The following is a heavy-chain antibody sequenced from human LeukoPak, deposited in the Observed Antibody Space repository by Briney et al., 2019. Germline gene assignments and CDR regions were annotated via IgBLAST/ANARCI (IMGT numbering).Heavy chain of an antibody. CDR1: GFTFSNYG. J-gene: IGHJ4*02. CDR2: ISGSGGGT. V-gene: IGHV3-23*01. CDR3: AKDPDGGYRVGFDY. D-gene: IGHD5/OR15-5a*01. Sequence: GGSLRLSCAASGFTFSNYGMHWVRQAPGKGLEWVSAISGSGGGTYYADSVKGRFTISRDNSGNTLSLQMNSLKTEDTAVYYCAKDPDGGYRVGFDYWGQGTLVTVSS.